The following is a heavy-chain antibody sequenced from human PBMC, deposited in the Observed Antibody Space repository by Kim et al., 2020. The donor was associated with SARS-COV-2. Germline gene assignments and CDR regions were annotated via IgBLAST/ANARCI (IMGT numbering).Heavy chain of an antibody. D-gene: IGHD1-20*01. Sequence: YAVSVKSRATINADTSKNQFSRQLNSVTPEDTAVYYCVRDARYNGLPFDYWGQRTLVTVSS. CDR3: VRDARYNGLPFDY. J-gene: IGHJ4*02. V-gene: IGHV6-1*01.